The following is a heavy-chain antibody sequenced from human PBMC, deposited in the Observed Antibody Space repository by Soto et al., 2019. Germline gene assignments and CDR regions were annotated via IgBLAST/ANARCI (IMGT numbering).Heavy chain of an antibody. CDR1: GFTFSSYG. CDR2: ISYDGSNT. V-gene: IGHV3-30*18. CDR3: AKDEGVVVPAAMWGYYYYGMDV. D-gene: IGHD2-2*01. Sequence: QVQLVESGGGVVQPGRSLRLSCAASGFTFSSYGMHWVRQAPGKGLEWVAVISYDGSNTYYADSVKGRFTISRDNSKNTLYLQLNSLRAEDTAVYYCAKDEGVVVPAAMWGYYYYGMDVWGQGTTVTVSS. J-gene: IGHJ6*02.